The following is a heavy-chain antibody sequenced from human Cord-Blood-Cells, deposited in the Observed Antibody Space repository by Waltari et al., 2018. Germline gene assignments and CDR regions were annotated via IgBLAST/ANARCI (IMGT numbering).Heavy chain of an antibody. CDR3: ARWGGYSSSWYYYYYGMDV. V-gene: IGHV1-8*01. CDR2: MNPNSCNT. J-gene: IGHJ6*02. D-gene: IGHD6-13*01. CDR1: GYTVNSSV. Sequence: QVQLVQSGAEVKKPGASVKVACKASGYTVNSSVINWVRQATGQRLEWMGWMNPNSCNTGYAQKFQGRVTMTRNTSISTAYMELSSLRSEDTAVYYCARWGGYSSSWYYYYYGMDVWGQGTTVTVSS.